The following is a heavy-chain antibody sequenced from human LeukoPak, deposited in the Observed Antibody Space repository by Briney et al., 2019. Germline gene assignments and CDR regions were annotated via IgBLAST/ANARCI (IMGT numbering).Heavy chain of an antibody. V-gene: IGHV6-1*01. D-gene: IGHD3-9*01. CDR1: GDSVSSKSVS. Sequence: SQTLSLTCAISGDSVSSKSVSWNWVMQSPSRSLEYLGRTRCRSSWNTFYLLSVQGRITINEDTSRNQVSLRLNSVTPEDTALYYCVRDFDWAFDYWGQGTLVIVSS. CDR3: VRDFDWAFDY. J-gene: IGHJ4*02. CDR2: TRCRSSWNT.